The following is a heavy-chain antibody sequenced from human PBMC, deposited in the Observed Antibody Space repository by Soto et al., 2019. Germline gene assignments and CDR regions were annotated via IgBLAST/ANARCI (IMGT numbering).Heavy chain of an antibody. CDR3: ARDIPSVGPRANDAFDV. D-gene: IGHD2-2*02. CDR2: INPDNGNT. V-gene: IGHV1-3*01. Sequence: QVQLVQSGAEVRKPGASVNISCRASGFSFSDNLISWVRQAPGQSLEWMGWINPDNGNTRYSQKFQGRVTISRHSSASIAYVEVRDLTSEDTAVYYCARDIPSVGPRANDAFDVWGQGTMVTVSS. CDR1: GFSFSDNL. J-gene: IGHJ3*01.